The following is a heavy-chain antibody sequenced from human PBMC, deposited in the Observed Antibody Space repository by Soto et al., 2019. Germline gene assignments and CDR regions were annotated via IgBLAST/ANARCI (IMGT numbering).Heavy chain of an antibody. V-gene: IGHV4-31*03. CDR3: AREVVVAAEVYYYYYGMDV. D-gene: IGHD2-15*01. CDR2: IYYSGST. CDR1: GGSITSGCYY. Sequence: PSETLSLTCTVSGGSITSGCYYWSWVRQHPGKGQEWIGYIYYSGSTYYNPSLKSRVTISVDTSKNQFSLKLSSVTAADTAVYYCAREVVVAAEVYYYYYGMDVWGQGTTVTVSS. J-gene: IGHJ6*02.